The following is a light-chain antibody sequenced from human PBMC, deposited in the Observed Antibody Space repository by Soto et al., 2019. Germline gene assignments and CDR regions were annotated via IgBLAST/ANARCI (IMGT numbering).Light chain of an antibody. CDR1: QSISSY. CDR2: AAS. Sequence: DIQLTQSPSSLSASLVERVTITCMASQSISSYLNWYQQKPGKAPKLLIYAASRWQSGVPSRFSGSGSGTDFTLTISSLQPEDFATYYCQQSYSTPQTFGQGTKVDI. J-gene: IGKJ1*01. V-gene: IGKV1-39*01. CDR3: QQSYSTPQT.